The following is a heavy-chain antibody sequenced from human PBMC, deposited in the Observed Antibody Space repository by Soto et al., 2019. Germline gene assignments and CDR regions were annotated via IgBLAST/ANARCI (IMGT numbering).Heavy chain of an antibody. CDR2: IYYNGNT. CDR1: GGSTSSSDYQ. CDR3: VKVAGGGLFDY. D-gene: IGHD6-19*01. Sequence: PSETLSLTCTVSGGSTSSSDYQWAWIRQPPGKGLEWIGYIYYNGNTYYNRSLKSRVTISVDTSNNQFSLKVDSVTAADTAVYYCVKVAGGGLFDYWGPGNLVTVSS. J-gene: IGHJ4*02. V-gene: IGHV4-39*01.